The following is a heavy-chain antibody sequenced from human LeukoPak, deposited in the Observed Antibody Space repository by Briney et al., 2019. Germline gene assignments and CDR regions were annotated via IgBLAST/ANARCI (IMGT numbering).Heavy chain of an antibody. CDR3: ARVDAVLIPDNWFDP. Sequence: GASVKVSCKASGGTFSSYAIAWVRQAPGQGLEWMGRITVMSGTANYAQKFQDRVTITTDESTRTSYMEVRSLRSDDTAVYYCARVDAVLIPDNWFDPWGQGTLVTVSS. CDR1: GGTFSSYA. D-gene: IGHD2-21*01. J-gene: IGHJ5*02. V-gene: IGHV1-69*05. CDR2: ITVMSGTA.